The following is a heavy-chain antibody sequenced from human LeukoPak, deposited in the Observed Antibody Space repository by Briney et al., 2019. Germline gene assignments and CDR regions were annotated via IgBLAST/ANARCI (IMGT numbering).Heavy chain of an antibody. CDR2: IIPIFGTA. J-gene: IGHJ5*02. Sequence: VASVKVSCKASGGTFSSYAISWVRQAPGQGLEWMGGIIPIFGTANYAQKFQGRVTITTDESTSTAYMELSSLRSEDTAVCYCARGQQQLANWFDPWGQGTLVTVSS. D-gene: IGHD6-13*01. V-gene: IGHV1-69*05. CDR3: ARGQQQLANWFDP. CDR1: GGTFSSYA.